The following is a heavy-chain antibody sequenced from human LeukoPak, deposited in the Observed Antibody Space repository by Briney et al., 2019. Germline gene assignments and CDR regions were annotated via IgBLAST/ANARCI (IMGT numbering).Heavy chain of an antibody. V-gene: IGHV4-30-4*01. CDR2: IYYGGST. Sequence: SETLSLTCTVSGGSISSGDYYWSWIRQPPGKGLEWIGYIYYGGSTYYNPSLKSRVTISVDTSKNQFSLKLNSVTAADTAVYYCASSPRYYYGSGSYQIDYWGQGTLVTVSS. D-gene: IGHD3-10*01. J-gene: IGHJ4*02. CDR3: ASSPRYYYGSGSYQIDY. CDR1: GGSISSGDYY.